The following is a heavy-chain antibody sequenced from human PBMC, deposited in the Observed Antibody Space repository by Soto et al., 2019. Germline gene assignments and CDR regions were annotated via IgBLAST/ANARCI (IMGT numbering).Heavy chain of an antibody. Sequence: EVQLLESGGGLVQPGGSLRLSCAASGLTFSSYAMSWVRQAPGEGREWVSGISGSGGTTYYADSVKGRFTISRDNYKNTLYLQLNNLRAEDTAIYYCVKDMWCDPRGQGTLVAVSS. V-gene: IGHV3-23*01. J-gene: IGHJ5*02. CDR2: ISGSGGTT. CDR3: VKDMWCDP. CDR1: GLTFSSYA.